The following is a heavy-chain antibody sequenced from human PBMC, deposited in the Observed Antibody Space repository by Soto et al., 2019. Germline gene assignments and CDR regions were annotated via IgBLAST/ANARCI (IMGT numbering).Heavy chain of an antibody. CDR2: ISGSGNNT. Sequence: EVQLLESGGGLVQPGGSLRLSCVGSGFPFSNYAMTWVRQAPGKGLEWVSVISGSGNNTYQADAVKGRFTISRDNSKNTPYLQMSSLRAEDSAVYFCAKVTVPFLEWVARYYFDYWGQGTLVTVSS. V-gene: IGHV3-23*01. D-gene: IGHD3-3*02. J-gene: IGHJ4*02. CDR3: AKVTVPFLEWVARYYFDY. CDR1: GFPFSNYA.